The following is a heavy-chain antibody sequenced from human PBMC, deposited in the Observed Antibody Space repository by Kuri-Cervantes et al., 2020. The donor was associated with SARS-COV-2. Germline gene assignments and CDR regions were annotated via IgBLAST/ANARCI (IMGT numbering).Heavy chain of an antibody. J-gene: IGHJ4*02. CDR3: AKVSDSMTTVTTLGV. CDR2: ISRSVT. D-gene: IGHD4-17*01. Sequence: GESLKISCAASGFTFSTYAMSWVRQAPGKGLEWVSAISRSVTYYADSVKGRFTVSRDNSKNTLYLQMNSLRAEDTAVYYCAKVSDSMTTVTTLGVWGQGTLVTVSS. V-gene: IGHV3-23*01. CDR1: GFTFSTYA.